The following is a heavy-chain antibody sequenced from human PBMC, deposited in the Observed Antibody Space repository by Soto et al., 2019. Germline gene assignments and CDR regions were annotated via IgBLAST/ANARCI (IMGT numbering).Heavy chain of an antibody. Sequence: SVKVSCKASGGTFSSYTISWVRQSPGQGLEWMGRIIPILGIANYAQKFQGRVTITADKSTSTAYMELSSLRSEDTAVYYCARDPKNQAHGFVNWGQGTMVT. V-gene: IGHV1-69*04. CDR1: GGTFSSYT. CDR3: ARDPKNQAHGFVN. J-gene: IGHJ3*02. CDR2: IIPILGIA.